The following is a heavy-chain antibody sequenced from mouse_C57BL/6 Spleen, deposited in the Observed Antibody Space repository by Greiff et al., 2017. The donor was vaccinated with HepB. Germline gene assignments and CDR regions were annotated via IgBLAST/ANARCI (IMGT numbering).Heavy chain of an antibody. V-gene: IGHV2-2*01. J-gene: IGHJ3*01. CDR1: GFSLTSYG. D-gene: IGHD2-4*01. Sequence: VQVVESGPGLVQPSQSLSITCTVSGFSLTSYGVHWVRQSPGKGLEWLGVIWSGGSTDYNAAFISRLSISKDNSKSQVFFKMNSLQADDTAIYYCARNLGDYDVPFAYWGQGTLVTVSA. CDR2: IWSGGST. CDR3: ARNLGDYDVPFAY.